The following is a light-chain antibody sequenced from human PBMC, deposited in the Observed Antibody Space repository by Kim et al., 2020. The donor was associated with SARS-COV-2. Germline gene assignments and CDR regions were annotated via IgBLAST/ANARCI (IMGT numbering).Light chain of an antibody. CDR1: SGPSASNY. Sequence: GESVTLPCTRGSGPSASNYVQWYQQRPNSVPAPVIYDGDQRPSGVPDRFSGSIDSSSNSASLTISGLSADDEADYYCQSYDNTNVIFGGGTQLTVL. V-gene: IGLV6-57*03. CDR3: QSYDNTNVI. J-gene: IGLJ2*01. CDR2: DGD.